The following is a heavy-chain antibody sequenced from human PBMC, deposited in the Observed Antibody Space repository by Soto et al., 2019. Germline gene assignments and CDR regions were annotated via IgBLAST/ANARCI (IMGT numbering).Heavy chain of an antibody. Sequence: GESLKISCNGSGYSFTSYWISWVRQMPGKGLEWMGRIDPSDSYTNYSPSFQGHVTISADKSISTAYLQWSSLKASDTAMYYCARSLTYYYDCGGYSPFDYWGQGTLVTSPQ. V-gene: IGHV5-10-1*01. J-gene: IGHJ4*02. CDR2: IDPSDSYT. D-gene: IGHD3-22*01. CDR1: GYSFTSYW. CDR3: ARSLTYYYDCGGYSPFDY.